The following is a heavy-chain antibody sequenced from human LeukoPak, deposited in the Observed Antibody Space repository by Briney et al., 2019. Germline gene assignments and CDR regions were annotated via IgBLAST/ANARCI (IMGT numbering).Heavy chain of an antibody. V-gene: IGHV3-23*01. D-gene: IGHD2-2*01. CDR2: ISGSGSGGST. J-gene: IGHJ4*02. CDR3: AKVVFGPTSSKSLYFDY. Sequence: GGSLRLSCAASGFTFSSSAMSWVRQAPGKGLEWVSNISGSGSGGSTYYADSVKGRFTISRDNSKNTLYLQMNSLRAEDTAVYYCAKVVFGPTSSKSLYFDYWGQGTLVTVSS. CDR1: GFTFSSSA.